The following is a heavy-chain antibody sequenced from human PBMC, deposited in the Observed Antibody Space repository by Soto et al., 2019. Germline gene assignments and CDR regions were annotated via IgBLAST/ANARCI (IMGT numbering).Heavy chain of an antibody. D-gene: IGHD2-15*01. J-gene: IGHJ6*02. V-gene: IGHV4-34*01. CDR2: INHRGSI. CDR1: GGSFSGYY. CDR3: ARGSRMRIPAASGRDYYYHGLDV. Sequence: QVQLQQWGAGLLKPSETLSLNGAVYGGSFSGYYWSWIRKPPGKGLGWMGEINHRGSINYNPSLKSRVTMSVDTSKNQFSLKLNSVTAADTAVFYCARGSRMRIPAASGRDYYYHGLDVWGQGTAVTVSS.